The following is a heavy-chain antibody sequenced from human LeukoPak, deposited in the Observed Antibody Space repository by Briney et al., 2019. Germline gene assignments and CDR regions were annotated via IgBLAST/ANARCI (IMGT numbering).Heavy chain of an antibody. CDR1: GYTFTSYG. CDR2: ISAYNGNT. D-gene: IGHD6-6*01. CDR3: ARDSSTAARRTRSWFDP. Sequence: GASVKVSCKASGYTFTSYGISWVRQAPGQGLEWMGWISAYNGNTNYAQKLQGRVTMTTDTSTSTAYMELRSLRSDDTAVYYCARDSSTAARRTRSWFDPWGQGTLVTVSS. J-gene: IGHJ5*02. V-gene: IGHV1-18*01.